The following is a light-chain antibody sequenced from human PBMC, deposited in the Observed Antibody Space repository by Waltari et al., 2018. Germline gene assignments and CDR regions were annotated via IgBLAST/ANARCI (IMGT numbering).Light chain of an antibody. CDR3: MQALQTPKT. CDR2: LGS. Sequence: DLVMTQSPLSLPVTPGEPASISCRSSQSLLHSNGYNYLDWYLQKPGQSPQLLIYLGSNRASGVPVRFSGSGSGTDFTLKSNRVEAEDVGVYYCMQALQTPKTFGQGTKVELK. V-gene: IGKV2-28*01. J-gene: IGKJ1*01. CDR1: QSLLHSNGYNY.